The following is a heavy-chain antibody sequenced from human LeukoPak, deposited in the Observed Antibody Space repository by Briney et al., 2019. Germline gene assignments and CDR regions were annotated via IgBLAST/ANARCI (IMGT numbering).Heavy chain of an antibody. CDR2: MNPSGGST. CDR3: ARGGMGIQLWSFDY. CDR1: GYTFTSYY. Sequence: ALVTVSCKASGYTFTSYYMQGVRQAPGPGVEWIGIMNPSGGSTNYEQKFQGRVTMTRDKSTSTVYMELSSLRSEDTAVYYCARGGMGIQLWSFDYWGQGTLVTVSS. V-gene: IGHV1-46*01. D-gene: IGHD5-18*01. J-gene: IGHJ4*02.